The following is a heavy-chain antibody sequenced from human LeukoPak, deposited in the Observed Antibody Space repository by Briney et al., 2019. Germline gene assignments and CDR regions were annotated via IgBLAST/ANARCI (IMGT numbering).Heavy chain of an antibody. V-gene: IGHV3-7*01. CDR1: GFTFSSYW. CDR3: GSCSGGSCHSGWFGP. D-gene: IGHD2-15*01. Sequence: GGSLRLSCAASGFTFSSYWMSWVRQAPGKGLEWVANINQDGSEKYYVDSVKGRFTISRDNAKNSLYLQMNSLRAEDTAVYYCGSCSGGSCHSGWFGPWGQGTLVTVSS. J-gene: IGHJ5*02. CDR2: INQDGSEK.